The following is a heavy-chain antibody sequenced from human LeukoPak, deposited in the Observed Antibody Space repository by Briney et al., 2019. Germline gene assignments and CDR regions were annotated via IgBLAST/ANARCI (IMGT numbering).Heavy chain of an antibody. D-gene: IGHD3-3*01. Sequence: GGSLRLSCAVSGFTFSSYSMNWVRQAPGKGLEWVSSISSSSSYIYYADSVKGRFTISRDNAKNSLYLQMNSLRAEDTAVYYCARGAAYDFWSGYYSTPLGYYYYMDVWGKGTTVTVSS. CDR1: GFTFSSYS. CDR2: ISSSSSYI. CDR3: ARGAAYDFWSGYYSTPLGYYYYMDV. V-gene: IGHV3-21*01. J-gene: IGHJ6*03.